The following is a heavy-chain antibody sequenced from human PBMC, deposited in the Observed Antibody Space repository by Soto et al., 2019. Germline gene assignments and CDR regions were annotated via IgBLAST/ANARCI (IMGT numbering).Heavy chain of an antibody. CDR1: GFTCNNYA. Sequence: EVQVLESGGGFVQPGWSMRLSCVASGFTCNNYAMHWFRHAPGKGPEWVSVMSGSGGSTFYADSVRGRFTTSRDTSKHTVYLQMDRLRVEDTAIYYCVKDLGYSLFAMGGGMDVWGRGTTVTFSS. D-gene: IGHD3-3*02. V-gene: IGHV3-23*01. J-gene: IGHJ6*02. CDR2: MSGSGGST. CDR3: VKDLGYSLFAMGGGMDV.